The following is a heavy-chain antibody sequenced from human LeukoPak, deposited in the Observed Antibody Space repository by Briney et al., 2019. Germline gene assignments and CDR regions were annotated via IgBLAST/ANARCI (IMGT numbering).Heavy chain of an antibody. CDR3: ARAAFDI. CDR1: GYTFTSHA. J-gene: IGHJ3*02. CDR2: ITVYNGNT. V-gene: IGHV1-18*01. Sequence: ASVKVSCKASGYTFTSHAISWVRQAPGQGPEWIGWITVYNGNTIYAQKLQGRVTMTTDTSTSTAYMELRSLRSDDTAVYYCARAAFDIWGQGTMVTVSS.